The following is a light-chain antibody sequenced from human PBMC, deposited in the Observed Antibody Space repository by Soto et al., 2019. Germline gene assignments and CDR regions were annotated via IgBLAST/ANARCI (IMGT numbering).Light chain of an antibody. CDR3: YSYTPSSTFV. Sequence: SALTQPASVSGSPGQSITISCTGTSTDVASYNFVSWYQQHPGKAPRLVIFEGTKRPSGVSNRFSGSKSGNPASLTISGLQTEDEADYFCYSYTPSSTFVFGTGTKVT. CDR1: STDVASYNF. J-gene: IGLJ1*01. V-gene: IGLV2-23*01. CDR2: EGT.